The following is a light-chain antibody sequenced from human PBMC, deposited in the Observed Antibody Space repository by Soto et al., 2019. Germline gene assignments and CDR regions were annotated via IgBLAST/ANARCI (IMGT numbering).Light chain of an antibody. CDR1: QSVSSNY. J-gene: IGKJ1*01. V-gene: IGKV3-20*01. CDR3: HQFDRSLPSLT. Sequence: ETVLTQSPGTLSLSPGERATLSCRASQSVSSNYLAWYKHIPGQAPRLLIYGASTRATGIPDRFSGSGSGTDFTLTLSRLEPEDFAVYYCHQFDRSLPSLTFGQGPKVE. CDR2: GAS.